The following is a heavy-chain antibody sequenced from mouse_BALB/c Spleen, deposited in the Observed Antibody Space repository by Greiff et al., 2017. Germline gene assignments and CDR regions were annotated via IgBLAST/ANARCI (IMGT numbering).Heavy chain of an antibody. J-gene: IGHJ4*01. Sequence: EVHLVESGGGLVKPGGSLKLSCAASGFTFSSYAMSWVRQTPEKRLEWVATISSGGSYTYYPDSVKGRFTISRDNAKNTLYLQMSSLRSEDTAMYYCATYYGSSYRGAMDYWGQGTSVTVSS. D-gene: IGHD1-1*01. V-gene: IGHV5-9-3*01. CDR1: GFTFSSYA. CDR3: ATYYGSSYRGAMDY. CDR2: ISSGGSYT.